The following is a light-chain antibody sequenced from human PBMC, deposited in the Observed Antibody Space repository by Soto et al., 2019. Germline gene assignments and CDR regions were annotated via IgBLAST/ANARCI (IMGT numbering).Light chain of an antibody. J-gene: IGLJ1*01. V-gene: IGLV1-40*01. CDR1: TANIGAGYD. CDR3: QSNDSSLSGYV. CDR2: GNS. Sequence: QSALAQPPSVSGAPGQRVTISCTGGTANIGAGYDVHWYQQLPGTAPKLLIYGNSNRPSGVPDRFSGSKSGTSASLAITGLQAEDEGDYYCQSNDSSLSGYVFXTGTKVTVL.